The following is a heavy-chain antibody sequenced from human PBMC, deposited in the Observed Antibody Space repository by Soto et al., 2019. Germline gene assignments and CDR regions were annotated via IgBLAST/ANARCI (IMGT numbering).Heavy chain of an antibody. CDR2: ISSGGST. J-gene: IGHJ4*02. CDR1: GFTVSNFY. CDR3: ARDTFGGAYDYWH. D-gene: IGHD3-3*01. Sequence: EVQLVESGGGLVQPGGSLRLSCAASGFTVSNFYMTWVRQAPGKGLEWVSVISSGGSTYYADSVKGRFTISRDNSKNTLYLEINSLRAADTAVYYCARDTFGGAYDYWHGGQGTLVTVSS. V-gene: IGHV3-66*01.